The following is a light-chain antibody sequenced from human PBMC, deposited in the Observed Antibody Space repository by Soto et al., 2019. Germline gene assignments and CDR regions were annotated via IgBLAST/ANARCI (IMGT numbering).Light chain of an antibody. V-gene: IGKV3-20*01. CDR2: GAS. J-gene: IGKJ1*01. Sequence: EIGLSQSPCTLSLSQGERATLSCRASQSVSCSYLAWYQQKPGQAPRLLIYGASSRATDLPDRFSGGGSGTDFTLTISRLEAEDFAIYYCHQYGSSPGSFGQGTKVDIK. CDR3: HQYGSSPGS. CDR1: QSVSCSY.